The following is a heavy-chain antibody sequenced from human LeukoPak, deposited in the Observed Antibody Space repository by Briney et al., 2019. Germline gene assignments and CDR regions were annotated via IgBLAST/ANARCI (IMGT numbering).Heavy chain of an antibody. CDR1: GFTFSSYG. D-gene: IGHD3-3*01. V-gene: IGHV3-30*03. CDR2: ISYDGSNK. Sequence: PGGSLRLSCAASGFTFSSYGMHWVRQAPGKGLEWVAVISYDGSNKYYADSVKGRFTISRDNSKNTLYLQMNSQRAEDTAVYYCATGEGITIFGVVTREDYWGQGTLVTVSS. J-gene: IGHJ4*02. CDR3: ATGEGITIFGVVTREDY.